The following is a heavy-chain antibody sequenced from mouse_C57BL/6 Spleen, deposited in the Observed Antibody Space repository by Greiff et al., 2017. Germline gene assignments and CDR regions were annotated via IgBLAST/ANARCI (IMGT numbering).Heavy chain of an antibody. CDR2: LCSGGST. J-gene: IGHJ4*01. D-gene: IGHD3-1*01. V-gene: IGHV2-2*01. CDR3: ARKPREPVYYAMDY. CDR1: GFSLTSYG. Sequence: VQLQQSGPGLVQPSQSLSITCTVSGFSLTSYGVHWVRQSPGKGLGWLGVLCSGGSTDYNAAFISRLSISKDNSKSHVFFKKNILLADDTAIYYCARKPREPVYYAMDYWGQGTSVTVSS.